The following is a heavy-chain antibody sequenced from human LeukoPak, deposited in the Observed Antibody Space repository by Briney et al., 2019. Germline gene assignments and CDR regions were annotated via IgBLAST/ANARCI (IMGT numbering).Heavy chain of an antibody. CDR1: GFTFSSYW. J-gene: IGHJ4*02. CDR3: ARDSGDSGYDNFDY. V-gene: IGHV3-7*01. D-gene: IGHD5-12*01. CDR2: IKQDGSEK. Sequence: GGSLRLSCAASGFTFSSYWMSWVRQAPGKGLERVANIKQDGSEKYYVDSVKGRFTISRDNAKNSLYLQMNSLRAEDTAVYYCARDSGDSGYDNFDYWGQGTLVTVSS.